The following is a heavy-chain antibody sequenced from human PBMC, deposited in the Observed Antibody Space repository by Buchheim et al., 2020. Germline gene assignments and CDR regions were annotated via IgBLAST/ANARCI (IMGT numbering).Heavy chain of an antibody. J-gene: IGHJ4*02. Sequence: EVQLVQSGAEVKKPGESLKISCKPSGYSFTNYWIAWVRQMPGKGLEWMAMIYPGDSSTKYSPSFQGQVTISADKSISTAYLQGSSLKASDTAMYFCARAGGYCSSSSCYDFDCWGQGT. V-gene: IGHV5-51*01. CDR3: ARAGGYCSSSSCYDFDC. CDR1: GYSFTNYW. D-gene: IGHD2-2*01. CDR2: IYPGDSST.